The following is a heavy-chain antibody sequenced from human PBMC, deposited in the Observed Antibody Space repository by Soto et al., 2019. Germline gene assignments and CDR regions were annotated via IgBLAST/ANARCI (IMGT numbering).Heavy chain of an antibody. J-gene: IGHJ4*02. CDR3: ARGTFGPDS. D-gene: IGHD3-3*01. V-gene: IGHV3-23*01. CDR1: GFTFTNYG. Sequence: GGSLRLSCAASGFTFTNYGMSWVRQAPGQGLEWVSSITTSGTATYYADSVKGRFTISRDSSNNTLFLQMYSLRAEDTAVYYCARGTFGPDSWGQGTLVTVSS. CDR2: ITTSGTAT.